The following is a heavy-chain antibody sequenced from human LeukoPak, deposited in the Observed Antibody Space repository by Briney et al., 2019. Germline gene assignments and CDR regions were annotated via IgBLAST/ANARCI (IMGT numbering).Heavy chain of an antibody. D-gene: IGHD3-9*01. V-gene: IGHV3-30*04. CDR3: ARDHYDILTGYLYY. CDR1: GFTFSSYA. J-gene: IGHJ4*02. Sequence: GRSLRLSCAASGFTFSSYAMHGVRQAPGKGLEWVAVISYGGSNKYYADSVKGRFTISRDNSKNTLYLQMNSLRAEDTAVYYCARDHYDILTGYLYYWGQGTLVTVSS. CDR2: ISYGGSNK.